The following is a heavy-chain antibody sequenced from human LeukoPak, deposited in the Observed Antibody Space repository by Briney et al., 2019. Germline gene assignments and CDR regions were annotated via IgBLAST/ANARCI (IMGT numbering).Heavy chain of an antibody. V-gene: IGHV3-30*18. CDR2: ISYDGSNK. J-gene: IGHJ4*02. CDR1: GFTFSSYG. CDR3: AKDETGDYYDSSGYSYFDY. Sequence: PGGSLRLSCAASGFTFSSYGMHWVCQAPGKGLEWVAVISYDGSNKYYADSVKGRFTISRDNSKNTLYLQMNSLRAEDTAVYYCAKDETGDYYDSSGYSYFDYWGQGTLVTVSS. D-gene: IGHD3-22*01.